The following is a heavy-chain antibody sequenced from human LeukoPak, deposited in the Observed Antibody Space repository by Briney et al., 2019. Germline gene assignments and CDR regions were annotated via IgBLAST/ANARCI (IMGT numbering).Heavy chain of an antibody. CDR1: GFTFSSYA. J-gene: IGHJ4*02. D-gene: IGHD3-10*01. Sequence: GGSLRLSCAASGFTFSSYAMSWVRQAPGKGLEWVSAISGSGSSTSYADSVKGRFTISRDNAKNTLYLQMNSLRAEDTAVYYCARAFPYYYGSGSSYYFDYWGQGTLVTVSS. CDR3: ARAFPYYYGSGSSYYFDY. CDR2: ISGSGSST. V-gene: IGHV3-23*01.